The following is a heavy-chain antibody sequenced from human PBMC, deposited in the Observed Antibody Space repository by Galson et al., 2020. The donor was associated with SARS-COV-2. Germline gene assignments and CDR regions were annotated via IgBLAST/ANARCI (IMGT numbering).Heavy chain of an antibody. CDR2: IIPIFGTA. CDR1: GGTFSSYA. J-gene: IGHJ6*02. CDR3: ARTYYYDSSGYLRYYYYGMDV. Sequence: SVKVSCKASGGTFSSYAISWVRQAPGQGLEWMGGIIPIFGTANYAQKFQGRVTITADESTSTAYMELSSLRSEDTAVYYCARTYYYDSSGYLRYYYYGMDVWGQGTTVTVSS. V-gene: IGHV1-69*13. D-gene: IGHD3-22*01.